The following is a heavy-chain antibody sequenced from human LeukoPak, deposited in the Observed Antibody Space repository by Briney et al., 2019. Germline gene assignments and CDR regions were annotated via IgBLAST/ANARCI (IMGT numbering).Heavy chain of an antibody. CDR2: IIPILGIA. Sequence: SVEVSCKASGGTFSSYAISWVRQAPGQGLEWMGRIIPILGIANYAQKFQGRVTITADKSTSTAYMELSSLRSEDTAVYYCARDMVRGPRGFDPWGQGTLVTVSS. D-gene: IGHD3-10*01. J-gene: IGHJ5*02. CDR1: GGTFSSYA. V-gene: IGHV1-69*04. CDR3: ARDMVRGPRGFDP.